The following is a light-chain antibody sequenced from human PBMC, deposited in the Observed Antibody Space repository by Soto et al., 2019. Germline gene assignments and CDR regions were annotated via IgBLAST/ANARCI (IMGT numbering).Light chain of an antibody. J-gene: IGLJ3*02. V-gene: IGLV2-23*03. CDR3: CSYAGSSTFV. CDR2: EGI. Sequence: QSALTQPASVSGSPGQSITISCTGTSSDLGSYNLVTWYQHHPGKAPKLIIFEGIKRPSGVANRFSGSKSGNTASLTISGLQAEDVADYYCCSYAGSSTFVFGGGTKLTVL. CDR1: SSDLGSYNL.